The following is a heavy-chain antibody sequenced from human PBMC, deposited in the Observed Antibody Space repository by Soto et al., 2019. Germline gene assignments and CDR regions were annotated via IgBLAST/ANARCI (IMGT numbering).Heavy chain of an antibody. CDR3: AKDRTRWAATRRGYFDY. CDR2: ISYDGSNK. V-gene: IGHV3-30*18. J-gene: IGHJ4*02. Sequence: GGSLRLSCAASGFTFSSYGMHWVRQAPGKGLEWVAVISYDGSNKYYADSVKGRFTISRDNSKNTLYLQMNSLRAEDTAVYYCAKDRTRWAATRRGYFDYWGQGTLVTVSS. D-gene: IGHD6-13*01. CDR1: GFTFSSYG.